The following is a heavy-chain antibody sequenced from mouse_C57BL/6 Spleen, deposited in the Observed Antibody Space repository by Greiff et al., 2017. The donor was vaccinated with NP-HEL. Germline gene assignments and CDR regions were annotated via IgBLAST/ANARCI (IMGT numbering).Heavy chain of an antibody. CDR2: ISYDGSN. J-gene: IGHJ2*01. CDR3: ARGRDYYGSTYYFDY. Sequence: EVQVVESGPGLVKPSQSLSLTCSVTGYSITSGYYWNWIRQFPGNKLEWMGYISYDGSNNYNPSLQNRISITRDTSKNQFFLKLNSVTTEDTATYYCARGRDYYGSTYYFDYWGQGTTLTVSS. V-gene: IGHV3-6*01. CDR1: GYSITSGYY. D-gene: IGHD1-1*01.